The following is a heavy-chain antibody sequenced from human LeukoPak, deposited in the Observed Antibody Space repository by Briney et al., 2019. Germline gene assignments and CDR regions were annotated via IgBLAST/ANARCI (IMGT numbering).Heavy chain of an antibody. D-gene: IGHD4-11*01. CDR1: GFTFTSYA. J-gene: IGHJ4*02. V-gene: IGHV3-23*01. CDR2: LSGSGGST. Sequence: GGSLRLSCAASGFTFTSYAMSWVRQAPGKGLEWVSGLSGSGGSTYYADSVKGRFTISRDISKNTLYLQMNSLRAEDTAFYYCAKAKRNSDYLFDSWGPGTLVAVSS. CDR3: AKAKRNSDYLFDS.